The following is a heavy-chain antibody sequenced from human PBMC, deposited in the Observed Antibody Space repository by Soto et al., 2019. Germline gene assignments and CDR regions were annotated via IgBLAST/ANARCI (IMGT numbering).Heavy chain of an antibody. CDR3: ARGLTGTATATTGY. Sequence: GGSLRLSCAASGFTFSGYWMHWVRQAPGKGLVWVSRINSDGSSTSYADSVKGRFTISRDNAKNTLYLQMNSLGVEDTAVYHCARGLTGTATATTGYWGQGTLVTVSS. CDR2: INSDGSST. V-gene: IGHV3-74*01. D-gene: IGHD4-17*01. J-gene: IGHJ4*02. CDR1: GFTFSGYW.